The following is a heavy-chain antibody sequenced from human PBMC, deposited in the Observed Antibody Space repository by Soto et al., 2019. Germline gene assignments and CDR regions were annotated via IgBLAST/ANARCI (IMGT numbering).Heavy chain of an antibody. Sequence: ESGGGVVQPGRSLTLSCAASGFTFSNYDMHWVRQAPGKGLEWVAVIWYDGSKKYYADSVKGRFTISRDNSKNTLYLQMNRLRAEDTALYYCARAYCSGGSCSDYWGQGTLVTVSS. V-gene: IGHV3-33*01. CDR3: ARAYCSGGSCSDY. CDR2: IWYDGSKK. CDR1: GFTFSNYD. J-gene: IGHJ4*02. D-gene: IGHD2-15*01.